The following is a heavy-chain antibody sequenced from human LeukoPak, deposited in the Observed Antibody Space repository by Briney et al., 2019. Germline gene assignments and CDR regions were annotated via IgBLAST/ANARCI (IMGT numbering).Heavy chain of an antibody. Sequence: PGGSLRLSCAASRFTFSSYGMHWVRQAPGKGLEWVAVISYDGSNKYCADSVKGRFTISRDNSKNTLYLQMNSLRAEDTAVYYCAKDLGDSSGYYPPPFDYWGQGTLVTVSS. CDR2: ISYDGSNK. CDR1: RFTFSSYG. V-gene: IGHV3-30*18. J-gene: IGHJ4*02. CDR3: AKDLGDSSGYYPPPFDY. D-gene: IGHD3-22*01.